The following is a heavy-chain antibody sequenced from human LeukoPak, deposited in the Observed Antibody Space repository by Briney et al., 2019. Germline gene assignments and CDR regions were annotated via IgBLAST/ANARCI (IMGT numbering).Heavy chain of an antibody. Sequence: GGSLRLSCTASGFTFGDYYMSWIRQAPGKGLEWVSYISDRGDTIYYADSVKGRFTISRDNANNSVSLQMDSLRDEDTAVYYCARLKAGNWGPGSLVTVSS. CDR1: GFTFGDYY. V-gene: IGHV3-11*01. CDR3: ARLKAGN. J-gene: IGHJ4*01. CDR2: ISDRGDTI.